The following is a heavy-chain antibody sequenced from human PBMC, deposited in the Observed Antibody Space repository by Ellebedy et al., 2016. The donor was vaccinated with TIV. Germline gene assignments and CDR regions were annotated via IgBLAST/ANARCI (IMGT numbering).Heavy chain of an antibody. Sequence: GESLKISCKVSRNSFLGYWIAWVRQRPGKGLEWMGMIYSGDSETRYSPSFEGQVSMSADKSINTAYLQWSGLRASDTAIYYCARTGGEGNFQTYFDSWGQGTLVTVSS. D-gene: IGHD3-16*01. J-gene: IGHJ4*02. CDR2: IYSGDSET. CDR1: RNSFLGYW. V-gene: IGHV5-51*01. CDR3: ARTGGEGNFQTYFDS.